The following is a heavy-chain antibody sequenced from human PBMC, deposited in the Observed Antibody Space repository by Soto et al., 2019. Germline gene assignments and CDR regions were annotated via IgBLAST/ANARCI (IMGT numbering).Heavy chain of an antibody. Sequence: QVQLVQSGAEVRKPGASVKASCKPSGYTFNTYYLHWLRQAPGQALAWMGVIHPSGGGTTYAQKFLGRATVTRDTSTTTVFMELGSLRYDDTAVYYCAGGGHIAVATASFDYWGQGTLVTVSS. J-gene: IGHJ4*02. V-gene: IGHV1-46*02. CDR2: IHPSGGGT. D-gene: IGHD2-21*02. CDR1: GYTFNTYY. CDR3: AGGGHIAVATASFDY.